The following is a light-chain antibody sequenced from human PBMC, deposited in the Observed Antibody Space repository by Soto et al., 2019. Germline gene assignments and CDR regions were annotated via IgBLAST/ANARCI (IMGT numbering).Light chain of an antibody. CDR1: QSVSSN. Sequence: EIVMTQSPATLSVSPGERATLSCRASQSVSSNLAWYQQKPGQAHRLLIYGASTRATGIPARFSGSGSGTEFTLTISSLQSEDFGVYYCQQYNNWPGTFGQGTKVEIK. CDR2: GAS. CDR3: QQYNNWPGT. V-gene: IGKV3-15*01. J-gene: IGKJ1*01.